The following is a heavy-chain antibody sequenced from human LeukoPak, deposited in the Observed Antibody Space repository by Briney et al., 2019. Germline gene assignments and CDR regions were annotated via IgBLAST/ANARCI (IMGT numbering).Heavy chain of an antibody. CDR3: ARVQGSSSNEPAFDI. J-gene: IGHJ3*02. CDR1: GGSISSGSYY. CDR2: IYTRGSI. D-gene: IGHD6-13*01. Sequence: SETLSLTCTVSGGSISSGSYYWSWIRQPAGKGLEWIGRIYTRGSINYNPSLKSRVTISIDTSKNQFSLKLSSVTAADTAVYYCARVQGSSSNEPAFDIWGQGTMVTVSS. V-gene: IGHV4-61*02.